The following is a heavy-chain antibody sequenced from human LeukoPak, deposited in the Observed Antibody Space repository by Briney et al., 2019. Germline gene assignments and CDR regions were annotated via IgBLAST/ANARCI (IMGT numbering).Heavy chain of an antibody. Sequence: PSETLSLTCTVSAGSISSYYWSWIRQPPGKGLEWIGYIYFSGSTNSNPSLKSRVTISVDTSKNQFSLKLSSVTAADTAVYYCARLQRWNYLSYFDYWGLGTLVTVSS. V-gene: IGHV4-59*01. J-gene: IGHJ4*02. CDR2: IYFSGST. CDR3: ARLQRWNYLSYFDY. CDR1: AGSISSYY. D-gene: IGHD1-7*01.